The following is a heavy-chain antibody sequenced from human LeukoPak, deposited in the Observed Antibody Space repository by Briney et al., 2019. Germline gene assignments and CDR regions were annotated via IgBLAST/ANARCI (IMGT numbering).Heavy chain of an antibody. V-gene: IGHV5-51*01. CDR3: ARITGAYYDFWSGAPRKHYMDV. Sequence: GESLKISCQASGYSFTSYWIGWVRQMPGKGLEWMGIIYPGDSETTYSPPFQGHITISADRSINTAYLQWTNLKASDTAMYYCARITGAYYDFWSGAPRKHYMDVWGKGTTVTVSS. D-gene: IGHD3-3*01. J-gene: IGHJ6*03. CDR2: IYPGDSET. CDR1: GYSFTSYW.